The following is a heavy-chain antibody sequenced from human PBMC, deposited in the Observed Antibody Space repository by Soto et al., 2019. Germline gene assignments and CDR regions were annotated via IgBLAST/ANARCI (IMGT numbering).Heavy chain of an antibody. CDR1: GYTFTGYY. D-gene: IGHD2-2*01. Sequence: GASVKVSCKASGYTFTGYYMHWVRQAPGQGLEWMGWINPNSGGTNYAQKFQGWVTMTRDTSISTAYMELSRLRSDDTAVYYCAIAEVVVPAATYYYYYGMDVWGQGTTVTVSS. V-gene: IGHV1-2*04. CDR3: AIAEVVVPAATYYYYYGMDV. CDR2: INPNSGGT. J-gene: IGHJ6*02.